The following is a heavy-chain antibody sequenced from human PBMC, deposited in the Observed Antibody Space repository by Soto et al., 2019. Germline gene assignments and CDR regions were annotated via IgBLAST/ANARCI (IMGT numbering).Heavy chain of an antibody. V-gene: IGHV4-31*03. CDR2: IYYSGHT. J-gene: IGHJ6*02. CDR1: GGSISSGSYY. CDR3: ARDLSVTRSHYYMDV. D-gene: IGHD2-2*01. Sequence: QVQLQESGPGLVKPSQTLSLTCTVSGGSISSGSYYWSWIRQHPGKGLEWIGYIYYSGHTYYNPSLESRVVISVDTSKNQFSLKLSSVTAADTAVYYCARDLSVTRSHYYMDVWGQGTTVTVSS.